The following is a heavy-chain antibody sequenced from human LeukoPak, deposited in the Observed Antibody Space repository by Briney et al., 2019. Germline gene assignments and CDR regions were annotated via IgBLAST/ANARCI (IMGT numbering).Heavy chain of an antibody. CDR3: ARVFDSGSQAYFYYMDV. D-gene: IGHD3-10*01. V-gene: IGHV4-59*01. J-gene: IGHJ6*03. CDR1: GGSISSYY. CDR2: SYSSGST. Sequence: PAETLSLTCTVSGGSISSYYWGWIRQPPGKGLEWIGYSYSSGSTNYNPSLKSRVTMSVDTSKNQFSLKVSSVTAADTAVYYCARVFDSGSQAYFYYMDVWGKGTTVTIFS.